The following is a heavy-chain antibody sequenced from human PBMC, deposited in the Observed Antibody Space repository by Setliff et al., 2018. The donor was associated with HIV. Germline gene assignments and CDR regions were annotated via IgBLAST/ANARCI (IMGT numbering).Heavy chain of an antibody. Sequence: GGSLRLSCEASGFSVTDNYMGWVRQAPGKGLEWVALMYKGGETYYADSVKGRFTISRDNAKNTLFLQMNSLRAEDKAVYYCARAQDNYYDSSGYSFDSWGQGSLVTVSS. D-gene: IGHD3-22*01. V-gene: IGHV3-66*01. J-gene: IGHJ4*02. CDR1: GFSVTDNY. CDR2: MYKGGET. CDR3: ARAQDNYYDSSGYSFDS.